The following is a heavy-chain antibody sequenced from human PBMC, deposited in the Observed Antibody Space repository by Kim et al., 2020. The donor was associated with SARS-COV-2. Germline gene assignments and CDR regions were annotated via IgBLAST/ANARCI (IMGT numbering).Heavy chain of an antibody. CDR1: GGSIRSYY. D-gene: IGHD2-15*01. CDR3: ARSGLGCSSGGSGRSACDI. J-gene: IGHJ3*02. V-gene: IGHV4-59*13. Sequence: SETLSLTCTVSGGSIRSYYWSWIRQPPGKGLEWIGYINHSGSTNYNPSLKSRVTISVDTSKNQFSLKLSSVTAADTAVYYCARSGLGCSSGGSGRSACDIGGREPRVTVSS. CDR2: INHSGST.